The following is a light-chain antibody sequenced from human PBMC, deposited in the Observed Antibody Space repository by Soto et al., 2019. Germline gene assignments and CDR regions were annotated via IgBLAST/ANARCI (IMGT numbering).Light chain of an antibody. CDR2: EGS. V-gene: IGLV2-23*03. J-gene: IGLJ3*02. Sequence: QSVLTQPASVSGSPGQSITISCTGTSSDVGSYNLVSWYQQHPGKAPKLMIYEGSKRPSGVSNRFSGSKSGSTASLTISGLQAEDEADYYCCSYAGSSTFEVFGGGTKVTVL. CDR3: CSYAGSSTFEV. CDR1: SSDVGSYNL.